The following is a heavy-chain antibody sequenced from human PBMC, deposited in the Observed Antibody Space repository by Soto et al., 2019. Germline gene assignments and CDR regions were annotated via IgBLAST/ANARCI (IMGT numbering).Heavy chain of an antibody. CDR3: ARDPITIFGVVIPYYGMDV. V-gene: IGHV3-33*01. D-gene: IGHD3-3*01. CDR1: GFTFSSYG. CDR2: IWYDGGNK. J-gene: IGHJ6*02. Sequence: PGGSLRLSCAASGFTFSSYGMHWVRQAPGKGLEWVAVIWYDGGNKYYADSVKGRFTISRDNSKNTLYLQMNSLRAEDTAVYYCARDPITIFGVVIPYYGMDVWGQGTTVTVSS.